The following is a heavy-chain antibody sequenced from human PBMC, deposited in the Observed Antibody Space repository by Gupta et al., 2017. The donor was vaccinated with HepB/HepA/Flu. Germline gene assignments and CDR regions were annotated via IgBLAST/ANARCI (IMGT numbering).Heavy chain of an antibody. CDR2: INADNGNT. Sequence: QDQLVQSGAEVKKPGASLKVSCQASGYRFNSYGIYWVRQAPGQRLEWMGWINADNGNTKYSQKFQATVTITRDTSASTAYMELSSLTPEDTAVYYCARDDYGALSYWGQGTLVTVSS. D-gene: IGHD4-17*01. J-gene: IGHJ4*02. CDR3: ARDDYGALSY. CDR1: GYRFNSYG. V-gene: IGHV1-3*01.